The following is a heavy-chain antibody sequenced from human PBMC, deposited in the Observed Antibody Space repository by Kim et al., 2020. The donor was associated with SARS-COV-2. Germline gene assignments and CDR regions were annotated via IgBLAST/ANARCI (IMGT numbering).Heavy chain of an antibody. CDR3: ARDRLVTSGPLDF. J-gene: IGHJ4*02. D-gene: IGHD4-4*01. Sequence: KYADSVKGRFSISRDNSNNMLYLHLDSLRPEDMGEYFCARDRLVTSGPLDFWGQGTQVTVSS. V-gene: IGHV3-33*01.